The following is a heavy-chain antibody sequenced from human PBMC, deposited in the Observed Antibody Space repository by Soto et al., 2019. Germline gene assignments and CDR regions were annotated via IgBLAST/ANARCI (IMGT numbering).Heavy chain of an antibody. J-gene: IGHJ6*02. CDR1: GGTFSSYA. V-gene: IGHV1-69*12. D-gene: IGHD2-8*01. Sequence: QVQLVQSGAEVKKPGSSVKVSCKASGGTFSSYAISWVQQAPGQGLEWMGGIIPIFGTADYAQKFQGRVTITADESTSTDYMELSSLRSEDTAVYYCACTVSNYYYYGMDVWGQGTTVTVSS. CDR3: ACTVSNYYYYGMDV. CDR2: IIPIFGTA.